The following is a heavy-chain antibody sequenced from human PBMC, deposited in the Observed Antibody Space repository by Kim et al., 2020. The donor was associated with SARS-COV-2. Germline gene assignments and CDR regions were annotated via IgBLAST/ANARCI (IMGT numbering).Heavy chain of an antibody. J-gene: IGHJ4*02. V-gene: IGHV5-51*01. CDR3: ARQDGHSNRGSLDF. Sequence: GESLKISCRGSGYDFDSYWIGWVRQMPGRGPEWMGNIYPGNSDTKYSPSFQGQVTISVDKSVDTAYLQWSSLKASDSATYYCARQDGHSNRGSLDFWGQG. CDR1: GYDFDSYW. D-gene: IGHD3-10*01. CDR2: IYPGNSDT.